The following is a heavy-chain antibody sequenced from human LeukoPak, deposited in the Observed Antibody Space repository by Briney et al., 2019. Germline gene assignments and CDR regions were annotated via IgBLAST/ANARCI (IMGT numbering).Heavy chain of an antibody. CDR2: IDYSGRT. D-gene: IGHD6-13*01. Sequence: SETLSLTCTVSGDSSSNNIYYWGWIRQPPGKGLEWVANIDYSGRTYYNPSLKSRVTISVDKSKNQFSLKLSSVTAADTAVYYCAREVGYSSSWYNYWGQGTLVTVSS. CDR1: GDSSSNNIYY. V-gene: IGHV4-39*07. CDR3: AREVGYSSSWYNY. J-gene: IGHJ4*02.